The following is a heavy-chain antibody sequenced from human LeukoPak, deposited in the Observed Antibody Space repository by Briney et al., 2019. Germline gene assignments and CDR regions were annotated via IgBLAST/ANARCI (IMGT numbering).Heavy chain of an antibody. CDR3: ARVPFTGYYDSSASDAFDI. J-gene: IGHJ3*02. CDR2: IYHSGST. V-gene: IGHV4-4*02. Sequence: PSETLSLTCAVSGGSISSSNWWSWVRQPPGKGLEWIGEIYHSGSTNYNPSLKSRVTISVDKSKNQFSLKLSSVTAADTAVYYSARVPFTGYYDSSASDAFDIWGQGTMVTVSS. D-gene: IGHD3-22*01. CDR1: GGSISSSNW.